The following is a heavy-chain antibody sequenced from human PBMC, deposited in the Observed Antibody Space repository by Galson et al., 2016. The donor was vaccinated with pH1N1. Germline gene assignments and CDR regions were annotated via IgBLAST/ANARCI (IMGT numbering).Heavy chain of an antibody. J-gene: IGHJ3*02. D-gene: IGHD2-15*01. CDR3: ASLYCRGGYFYDAFDI. V-gene: IGHV5-10-1*01. Sequence: QSGAEVKNPGEFLRISCKGSGYSFTNYWISWVRQMPGKGLEWMGRIDPSDSYTNYSPSFKGHVTISTDKSISTAYLQWNSLKASDTAMYFCASLYCRGGYFYDAFDIWGQGTMVTVSS. CDR1: GYSFTNYW. CDR2: IDPSDSYT.